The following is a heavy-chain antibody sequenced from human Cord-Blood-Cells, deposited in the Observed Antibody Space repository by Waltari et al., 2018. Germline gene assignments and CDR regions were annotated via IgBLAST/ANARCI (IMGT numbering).Heavy chain of an antibody. CDR2: MNPNSGNT. V-gene: IGHV1-8*01. D-gene: IGHD6-6*01. CDR3: AKFSGAARRNFIDY. Sequence: QVQLVQSGAEVKKPGASVKVSCKASGYTFTSYDINWVRQATGQGLEWMGWMNPNSGNTGYAQKFQGRVTMTRNTSISTAYMELSSLRSEDTAMYYCAKFSGAARRNFIDYWGQGTLVTVSS. J-gene: IGHJ4*02. CDR1: GYTFTSYD.